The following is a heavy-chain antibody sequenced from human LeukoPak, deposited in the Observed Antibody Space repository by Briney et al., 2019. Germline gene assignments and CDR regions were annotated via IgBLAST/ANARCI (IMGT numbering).Heavy chain of an antibody. CDR1: GVSFSGYY. V-gene: IGHV4-34*01. J-gene: IGHJ4*02. CDR2: INHSGST. Sequence: SSETLSLTCAVYGVSFSGYYWSWIRQPPGKGLEWIGEINHSGSTNHNPPLKSRVTISVDTSKNQFSLKLSSVTAADTAVYYCARGLPEMIEALDYWGQGTLVTVSS. D-gene: IGHD3-22*01. CDR3: ARGLPEMIEALDY.